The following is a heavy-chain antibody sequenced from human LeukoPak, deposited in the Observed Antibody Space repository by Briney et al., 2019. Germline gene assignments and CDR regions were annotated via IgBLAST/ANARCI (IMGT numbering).Heavy chain of an antibody. CDR2: ISSSGSTI. CDR3: ARKEWLSDAFDI. V-gene: IGHV3-48*03. D-gene: IGHD3-3*01. Sequence: GGSLRLSCAASGFTFSSYEMNWVRQAPGKGLEWVSYISSSGSTIYYADSVKGRFTISRDNAKNSLYLQMNSLRAEDTAVYYCARKEWLSDAFDIWGQGTMVTVSS. J-gene: IGHJ3*02. CDR1: GFTFSSYE.